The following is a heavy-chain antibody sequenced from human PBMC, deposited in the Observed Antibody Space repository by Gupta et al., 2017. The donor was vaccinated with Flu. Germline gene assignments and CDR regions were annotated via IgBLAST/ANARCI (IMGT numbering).Heavy chain of an antibody. CDR1: GYSISSGYY. CDR2: MHHSGST. CDR3: ARDRSVTGNFDY. J-gene: IGHJ4*02. D-gene: IGHD4-17*01. V-gene: IGHV4-38-2*02. Sequence: QVQLQESGPGLVKPSETLSLTCAVSGYSISSGYYWGWIRQPPGKGLEWIGSMHHSGSTYYNPSLKSRVTISVDTSKNQFSLKLSSVTAADTAVYYCARDRSVTGNFDYWGQGTLVTVSS.